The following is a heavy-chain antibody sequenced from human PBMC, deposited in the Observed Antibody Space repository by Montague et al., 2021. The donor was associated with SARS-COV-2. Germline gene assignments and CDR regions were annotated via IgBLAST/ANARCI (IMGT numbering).Heavy chain of an antibody. J-gene: IGHJ6*02. CDR2: FYYSGST. D-gene: IGHD1-26*01. CDR3: ARGTYSGGDSDGYYYYYGMDA. CDR1: GGSISSYY. V-gene: IGHV4-59*01. Sequence: SETLSLTCTVSGGSISSYYWSWIRQPPGKGPEWIGYFYYSGSTNYNPSFKSRLSISGDTSKNQFSLEVTSVTAADTAVYYCARGTYSGGDSDGYYYYYGMDAWGQGTTVTVSS.